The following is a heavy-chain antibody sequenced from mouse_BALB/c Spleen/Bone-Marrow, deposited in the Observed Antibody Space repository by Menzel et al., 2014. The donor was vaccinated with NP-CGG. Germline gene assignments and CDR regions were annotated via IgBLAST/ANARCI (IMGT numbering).Heavy chain of an antibody. Sequence: EVKVEESGGGLVKPGGSLKLSCAASGFTFSYYGMSWVRQSPEKRLEWVAEISSGGSYTYYPDTVTGRFTISRDNAKNXLYLEMSSLRSEDTAMYYCARDSSGYFDYWAKAPLSQSPQ. CDR3: ARDSSGYFDY. V-gene: IGHV5-9-4*01. J-gene: IGHJ2*01. CDR1: GFTFSYYG. D-gene: IGHD3-1*01. CDR2: ISSGGSYT.